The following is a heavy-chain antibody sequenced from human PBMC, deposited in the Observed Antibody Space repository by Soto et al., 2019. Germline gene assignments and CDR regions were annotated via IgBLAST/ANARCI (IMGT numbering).Heavy chain of an antibody. CDR1: GGSISSGGYY. CDR3: ARVVTNCSGGSCYSHNGWFDP. D-gene: IGHD2-15*01. J-gene: IGHJ5*02. Sequence: SETLSLTCTVSGGSISSGGYYWSWIRQHPGKGLEWIGYIYYSGSTYYSPSLKSRVTISVDTSKNQFSLKLSSVTAADTAVYYCARVVTNCSGGSCYSHNGWFDPWGQGTLVTV. CDR2: IYYSGST. V-gene: IGHV4-31*03.